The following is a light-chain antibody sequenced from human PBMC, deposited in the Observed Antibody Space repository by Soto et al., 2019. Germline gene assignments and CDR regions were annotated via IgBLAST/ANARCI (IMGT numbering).Light chain of an antibody. J-gene: IGLJ2*01. V-gene: IGLV2-23*02. CDR3: CSYAGTSTYVV. CDR1: SSDVGSYNL. CDR2: EVN. Sequence: QLVLTQPASVSGSPGQSITISCTGTSSDVGSYNLVSWYQQHPGKVPKLMIYEVNKRPSGVSNRFSGSKSGNTASLTISGLQAEDEADYYCCSYAGTSTYVVFGGGTKVTVL.